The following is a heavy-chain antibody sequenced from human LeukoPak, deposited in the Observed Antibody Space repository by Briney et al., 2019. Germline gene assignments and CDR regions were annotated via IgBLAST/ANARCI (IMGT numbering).Heavy chain of an antibody. J-gene: IGHJ4*02. CDR1: GYTLTELS. V-gene: IGHV1-24*01. Sequence: ASVKVSCKVSGYTLTELSMHWVRQAPGKGLEWMGGFDPEDGETIYAQKFQGRVTMTEDTSTDTACMELSSLRSEDTAVYYCATGGKRCCPPPSGVMDWGQGTLVTVSS. CDR2: FDPEDGET. D-gene: IGHD1-26*01. CDR3: ATGGKRCCPPPSGVMD.